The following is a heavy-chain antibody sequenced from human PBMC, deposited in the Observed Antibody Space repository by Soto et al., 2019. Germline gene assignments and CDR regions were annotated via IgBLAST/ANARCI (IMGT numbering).Heavy chain of an antibody. CDR2: ISGYNGNT. CDR3: ARGYGDYDLRYYDMDV. J-gene: IGHJ6*02. V-gene: IGHV1-18*01. Sequence: QVQLVQSGPEVKKPGASVKVSCKASGYTFTSYGISWVRQAPGQGLEWMGWISGYNGNTNYAQKLQDRVTMTTDKXTXXAYMELRSLRSDDTAVYYCARGYGDYDLRYYDMDVWGQGTTVTVSS. D-gene: IGHD4-17*01. CDR1: GYTFTSYG.